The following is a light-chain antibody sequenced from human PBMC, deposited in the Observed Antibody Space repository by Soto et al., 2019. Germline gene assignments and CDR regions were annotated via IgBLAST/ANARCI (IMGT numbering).Light chain of an antibody. CDR2: DAS. CDR1: QSISGW. Sequence: DIQMTQSPSTLSASVGDRVTITCRASQSISGWLAWYQQRPGKAPKLLIYDASSLESGVQSRFSGSGSGTEFPPTIGGLRPDAFAPYYSHQYRGYSLSPSGPGTMVD. V-gene: IGKV1-5*01. J-gene: IGKJ3*01. CDR3: HQYRGYSLSP.